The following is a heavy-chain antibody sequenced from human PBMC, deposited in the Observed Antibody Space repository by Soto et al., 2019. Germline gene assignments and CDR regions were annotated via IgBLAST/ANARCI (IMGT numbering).Heavy chain of an antibody. CDR1: GDTFNFYT. V-gene: IGHV1-69*02. Sequence: QVQLVQSGAEVKKPGSPVRVSCTASGDTFNFYTISWVRQVPGQGPEWMGKIIPMLGMSNYAQKFQGRVTISPDXXTSTVYMNLSGLTSEDTAVYYCATNYGSGSTHFDYWGQGTLVTVSS. CDR3: ATNYGSGSTHFDY. CDR2: IIPMLGMS. J-gene: IGHJ4*02. D-gene: IGHD3-10*01.